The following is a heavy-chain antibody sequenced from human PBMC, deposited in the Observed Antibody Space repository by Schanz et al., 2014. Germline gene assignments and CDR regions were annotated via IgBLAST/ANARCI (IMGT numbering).Heavy chain of an antibody. V-gene: IGHV3-33*06. J-gene: IGHJ4*02. CDR1: GFTFSSYG. CDR3: AKDPSHGDYDYYFDY. D-gene: IGHD3-22*01. CDR2: IWSDGSGK. Sequence: QVQLLQFGGGVVQPGRSLRLSCVASGFTFSSYGMHWVRQAPGKGLEWVAVIWSDGSGKYYADSVKGRFTISRDNSKNTLYLQMNSLRAEDTAVYYCAKDPSHGDYDYYFDYWGQGTLVTVSS.